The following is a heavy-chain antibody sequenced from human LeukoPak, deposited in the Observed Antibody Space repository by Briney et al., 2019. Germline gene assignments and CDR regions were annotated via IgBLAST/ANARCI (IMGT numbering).Heavy chain of an antibody. V-gene: IGHV3-23*01. CDR1: GFTFSSYG. CDR2: ISGSATGT. CDR3: ANIPGLPKQLVHPFDY. Sequence: QARGSLRLSCAASGFTFSSYGMSWVRQAPGKGLEWVSAISGSATGTYYADSVKGRFTISRDNSKNTLYLQMNSLRAEDTAVYYCANIPGLPKQLVHPFDYWGQGTLVTVSS. J-gene: IGHJ4*02. D-gene: IGHD6-13*01.